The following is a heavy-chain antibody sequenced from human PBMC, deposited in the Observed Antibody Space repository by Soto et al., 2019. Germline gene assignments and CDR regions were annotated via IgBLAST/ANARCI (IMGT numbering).Heavy chain of an antibody. J-gene: IGHJ4*02. Sequence: QVQLVQSGAEVKKPGSSLKVSCKVFGETLNSNPIGWVRQAPGQGLGWVGGIVPLSDRTNYAQELQGRVTVTADGSTSTVYMELSNLQSDDTAVYYCARKSGRDCHSGGGCFSLDVWGQGSLITVSS. V-gene: IGHV1-69*01. D-gene: IGHD2-15*01. CDR2: IVPLSDRT. CDR1: GETLNSNP. CDR3: ARKSGRDCHSGGGCFSLDV.